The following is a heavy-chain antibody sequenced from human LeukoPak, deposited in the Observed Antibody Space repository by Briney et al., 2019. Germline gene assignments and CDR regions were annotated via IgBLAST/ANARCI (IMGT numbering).Heavy chain of an antibody. CDR2: ISYDGSNK. D-gene: IGHD3-3*01. Sequence: GGSLRLSCAASGFTFSSYAMHWVRQAPGKGLEWVAVISYDGSNKYYADSVKGRFTISRDNSKNTLYLQMNSLRAEDTAVYYCARDPNRRGIRFLEWLFDYWGQGTLVTVSS. CDR1: GFTFSSYA. CDR3: ARDPNRRGIRFLEWLFDY. V-gene: IGHV3-30*04. J-gene: IGHJ4*02.